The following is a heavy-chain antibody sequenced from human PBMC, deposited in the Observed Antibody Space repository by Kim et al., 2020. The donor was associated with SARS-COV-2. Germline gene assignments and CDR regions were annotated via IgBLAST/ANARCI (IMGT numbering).Heavy chain of an antibody. D-gene: IGHD3-10*01. Sequence: KGRFTTSRDNSKNTLYLQMNSLRAEDTAVYYCASLWFGEEENYYYYGMDVWGQGTTVTVSS. J-gene: IGHJ6*02. CDR3: ASLWFGEEENYYYYGMDV. V-gene: IGHV3-30*07.